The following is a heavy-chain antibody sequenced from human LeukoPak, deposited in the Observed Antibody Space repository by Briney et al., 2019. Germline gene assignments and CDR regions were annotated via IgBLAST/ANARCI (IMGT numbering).Heavy chain of an antibody. CDR3: ARIEYSNSIDY. Sequence: SETLSLTCTVSGGSISSSSYYWGWIRQPPGKGLEWIGSIYYSGRTYYNASLKSRVTISVDTPKNQFSVKLSSVTAADTAVYYCARIEYSNSIDYWGQGTLVMVSS. CDR1: GGSISSSSYY. V-gene: IGHV4-39*07. CDR2: IYYSGRT. D-gene: IGHD6-6*01. J-gene: IGHJ4*02.